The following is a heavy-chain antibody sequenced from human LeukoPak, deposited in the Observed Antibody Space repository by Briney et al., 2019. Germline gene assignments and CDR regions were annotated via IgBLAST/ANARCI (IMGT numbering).Heavy chain of an antibody. CDR1: GDSISSDY. V-gene: IGHV4-4*07. CDR3: ARGVVDDFWSGSNWFDP. Sequence: SETLSLTCIVSGDSISSDYWSWLRQPAGKGLEWIGRINTSGSTNYNPSLKSRVTISVDTSKNQFSLKLSSVTAADTAVYYCARGVVDDFWSGSNWFDPWGQGTLVTVSS. J-gene: IGHJ5*02. CDR2: INTSGST. D-gene: IGHD3-3*01.